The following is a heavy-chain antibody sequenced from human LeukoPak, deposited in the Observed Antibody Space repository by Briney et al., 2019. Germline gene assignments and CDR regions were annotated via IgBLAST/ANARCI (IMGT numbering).Heavy chain of an antibody. Sequence: PGGSLRLSCTASGFTFSSYTMTWVRQAPGKGLKWVSTITTGDGNTYYADSVKGRFTVSRDDSKNTLYLQMNSLRAEDTALYYCAKKVVVGATSPYSDFQDWGQGTLVTVSS. V-gene: IGHV3-23*01. CDR1: GFTFSSYT. CDR3: AKKVVVGATSPYSDFQD. D-gene: IGHD1-26*01. CDR2: ITTGDGNT. J-gene: IGHJ1*01.